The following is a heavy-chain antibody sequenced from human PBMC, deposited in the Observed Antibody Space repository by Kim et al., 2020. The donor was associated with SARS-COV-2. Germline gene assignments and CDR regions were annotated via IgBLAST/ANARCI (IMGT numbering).Heavy chain of an antibody. Sequence: SETLSLTCAVYGGSFSGYYWSWIRQPPGKGLEWIGEINHSGRTNYNPSLKSRVTISVDTSKNQFSLKLTSVTAAETAVYYCARSLSNTSGWGSHYCDLWGQGTLVTVSS. J-gene: IGHJ4*02. CDR2: INHSGRT. CDR3: ARSLSNTSGWGSHYCDL. D-gene: IGHD3-10*01. CDR1: GGSFSGYY. V-gene: IGHV4-34*01.